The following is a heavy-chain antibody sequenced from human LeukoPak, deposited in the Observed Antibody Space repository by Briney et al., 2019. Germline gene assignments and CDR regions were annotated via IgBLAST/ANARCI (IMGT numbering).Heavy chain of an antibody. CDR3: AEGPGIAAASSFSH. CDR2: ISYDGSNK. J-gene: IGHJ4*02. V-gene: IGHV3-30*18. CDR1: GFTFSSYG. Sequence: PGGSLRLSCAASGFTFSSYGMHWVRQAPGKGLEWVAVISYDGSNKYYADSVKGRFTISRDNSKNTLYLQMNSLRAEDTAVYYCAEGPGIAAASSFSHWGQGTLVTVSS. D-gene: IGHD6-13*01.